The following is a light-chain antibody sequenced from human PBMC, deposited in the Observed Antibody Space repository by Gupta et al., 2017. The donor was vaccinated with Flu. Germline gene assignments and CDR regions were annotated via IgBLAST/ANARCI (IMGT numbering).Light chain of an antibody. CDR1: SGPVSSSSF. J-gene: IGLJ3*02. CDR2: NTI. CDR3: VLYVGPGVWV. V-gene: IGLV8-61*01. Sequence: TVTLTCGLNSGPVSSSSFPGWFQQTPGRPPRTLCYNTITRSSGVPDRFAGSIIGHKAALTITGAQAEEEGDYHCVLYVGPGVWVFGGGTKLAVL.